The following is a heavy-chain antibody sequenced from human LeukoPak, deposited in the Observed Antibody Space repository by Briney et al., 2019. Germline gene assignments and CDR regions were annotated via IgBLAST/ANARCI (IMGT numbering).Heavy chain of an antibody. CDR1: GFTVSSNY. CDR3: ARGPVTKFEI. Sequence: GGSLRLSCAASGFTVSSNYMSWVRQAPGKGLEWISVIYSGGTTYYADTVKGRFTISRDNSNNTLYLQMHSLRAEDTAVYYCARGPVTKFEIWGQGTILTVSS. CDR2: IYSGGTT. J-gene: IGHJ3*02. D-gene: IGHD4-17*01. V-gene: IGHV3-53*01.